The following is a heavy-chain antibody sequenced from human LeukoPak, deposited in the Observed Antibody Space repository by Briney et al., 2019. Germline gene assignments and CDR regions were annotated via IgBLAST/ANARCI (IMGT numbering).Heavy chain of an antibody. Sequence: ASVKVSCKSSVYTFTSYAMHWVRQAPGQRLEWMGWTNASHGNTKYSQEFQGRVTITRDTSASTAYMELSSLRSEDMAVYYCARGNRRYDFWSGYSDFDYWGQGTLVTVSS. CDR3: ARGNRRYDFWSGYSDFDY. V-gene: IGHV1-3*02. CDR1: VYTFTSYA. D-gene: IGHD3-3*01. CDR2: TNASHGNT. J-gene: IGHJ4*02.